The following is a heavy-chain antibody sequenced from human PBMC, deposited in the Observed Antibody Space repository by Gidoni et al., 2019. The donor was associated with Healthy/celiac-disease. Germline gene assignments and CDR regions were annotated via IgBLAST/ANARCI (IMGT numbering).Heavy chain of an antibody. CDR2: INTNSGGT. V-gene: IGHV1-2*04. J-gene: IGHJ4*02. CDR3: ARDNDYGEPTGDFDY. D-gene: IGHD4-17*01. CDR1: GYNSTGYY. Sequence: QVQLVQSGAEVKKPGASVKVSCKASGYNSTGYYMHWVRQAPGQGLEWKGWINTNSGGTNYAQKFQGWVTMTRDTSISTAYMELSRLRSDDTAVYYCARDNDYGEPTGDFDYWGQGTLVTVSS.